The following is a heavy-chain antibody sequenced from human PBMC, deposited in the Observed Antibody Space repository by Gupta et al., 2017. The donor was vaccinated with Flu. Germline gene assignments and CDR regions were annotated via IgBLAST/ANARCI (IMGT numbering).Heavy chain of an antibody. V-gene: IGHV4-31*03. CDR3: AREGGTTAIPAAMGYWFDP. Sequence: QVQLQESGPGLVKPSQTLSLTCTVSGGSISSGGYYWSWIRQPLGKGLEWIGYIYYSGSTYYNPSLKSRVTISVDTSKNQFSLKLSSVTAADTAVYYCAREGGTTAIPAAMGYWFDPWGQGTLVTVSS. D-gene: IGHD2-2*01. CDR1: GGSISSGGYY. J-gene: IGHJ5*02. CDR2: IYYSGST.